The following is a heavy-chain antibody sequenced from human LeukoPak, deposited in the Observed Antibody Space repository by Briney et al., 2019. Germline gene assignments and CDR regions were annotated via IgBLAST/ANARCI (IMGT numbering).Heavy chain of an antibody. V-gene: IGHV4-59*01. J-gene: IGHJ5*02. CDR1: GGSLSGYY. CDR2: IYHNGNT. CDR3: ARGRYIVATIRYNWFDP. Sequence: PSETLSLTCTVSGGSLSGYYWSWIRQPPGKGLEWIGYIYHNGNTDYNRSLKTRITISVDTSKNQVSLKLNSVTAADTAVYYCARGRYIVATIRYNWFDPWGQGTLVTVSS. D-gene: IGHD5-12*01.